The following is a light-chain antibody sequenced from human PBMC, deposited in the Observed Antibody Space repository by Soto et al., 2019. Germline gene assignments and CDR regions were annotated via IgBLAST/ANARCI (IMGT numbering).Light chain of an antibody. Sequence: EILMTQSPATLSVSPGEGATLSCRASHRVNTYLAWYQQRPGQAPRLLIYDASTRATGIPARFSGSGSGTEFTLTISSLQSEDFAVYYCQQLKAYPFTFGPGTKVDI. V-gene: IGKV3-15*01. CDR1: HRVNTY. CDR3: QQLKAYPFT. CDR2: DAS. J-gene: IGKJ3*01.